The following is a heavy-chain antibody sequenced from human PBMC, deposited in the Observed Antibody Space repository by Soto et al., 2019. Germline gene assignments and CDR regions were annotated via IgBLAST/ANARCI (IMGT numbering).Heavy chain of an antibody. J-gene: IGHJ4*02. V-gene: IGHV3-30*18. CDR2: ISYDGSNK. D-gene: IGHD3-22*01. Sequence: GSLRLSCAASGFTFSSYGMHWVRQAPGKGLEWVAVISYDGSNKYYADSVKGRFTISRDNSKNTLYLQMNSLRAEDTAVYYCAKETSPRLLLPDYWGQGTLVTVSS. CDR3: AKETSPRLLLPDY. CDR1: GFTFSSYG.